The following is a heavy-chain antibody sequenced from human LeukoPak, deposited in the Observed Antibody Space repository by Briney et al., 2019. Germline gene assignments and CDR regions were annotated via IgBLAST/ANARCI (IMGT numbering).Heavy chain of an antibody. Sequence: AGGSLRLSCAASGFTFSTYTMAWVRQAPGGGLEWVSGISGDGYSTYYADSVKGRFAISRDNSKSTLYLQMNSLRAEDTAVYYCAKDFGRNLGGPDYWGRGTRVTVSS. V-gene: IGHV3-23*01. CDR3: AKDFGRNLGGPDY. J-gene: IGHJ4*02. CDR1: GFTFSTYT. CDR2: ISGDGYST. D-gene: IGHD3-10*01.